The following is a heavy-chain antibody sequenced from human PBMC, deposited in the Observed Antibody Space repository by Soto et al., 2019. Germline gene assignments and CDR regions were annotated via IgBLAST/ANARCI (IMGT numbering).Heavy chain of an antibody. CDR3: AASIVGATYYYNGMDV. Sequence: GASVKVSCKASGFTFTSSAVQWVRQARGQRLEWIGWIVVGSGNTNYAQKFQERVTITRDMSTSTAYMELSSLRSEDTTVYYCAASIVGATYYYNGMDVWGQGTRVTVSS. V-gene: IGHV1-58*01. CDR2: IVVGSGNT. D-gene: IGHD1-26*01. J-gene: IGHJ6*02. CDR1: GFTFTSSA.